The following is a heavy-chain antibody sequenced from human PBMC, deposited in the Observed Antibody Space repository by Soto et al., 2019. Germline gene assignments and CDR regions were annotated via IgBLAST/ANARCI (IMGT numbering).Heavy chain of an antibody. CDR1: AYTFTRYG. V-gene: IGHV1-18*01. CDR3: AKKGQPPYYYYGLDV. CDR2: ISGYNGDT. J-gene: IGHJ6*02. Sequence: QGHLVQSGAEVKKPGASVKVSCKTSAYTFTRYGISWVRQAPGHGLEWMGWISGYNGDTNYAQNLQDRVTMTIDTSTTTAYMELRSRTSDDTAVYYCAKKGQPPYYYYGLDVWGQGTTVTVSS.